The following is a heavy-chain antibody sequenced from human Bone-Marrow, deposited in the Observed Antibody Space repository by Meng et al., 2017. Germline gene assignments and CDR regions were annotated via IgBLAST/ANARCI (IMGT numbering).Heavy chain of an antibody. J-gene: IGHJ4*02. D-gene: IGHD6-13*01. CDR1: GGSFSGYY. V-gene: IGHV3-21*01. CDR3: AREEVYSSSWSFDY. Sequence: VELQQLGAGLLKPSEPLSLTCAVYGGSFSGYYWSWIRQPPGKGLEWVSSISSSSSYIYYADSVKGRFTISRDNAKNSLYLQMNSLRAEDTAVYYCAREEVYSSSWSFDYWGQGTLVTVSS. CDR2: ISSSSSYI.